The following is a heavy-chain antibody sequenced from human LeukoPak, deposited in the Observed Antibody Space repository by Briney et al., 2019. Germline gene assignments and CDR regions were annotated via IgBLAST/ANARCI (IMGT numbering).Heavy chain of an antibody. J-gene: IGHJ4*02. D-gene: IGHD6-6*01. CDR1: GYTFTGYY. CDR3: ARLERGSSGPGY. CDR2: INPNSGGT. Sequence: ASVKVSCKASGYTFTGYYMHWVRQAAGQGLEWMGWINPNSGGTNYAQKFQGRVTLTRDTSISTAYMELSRLRSDDTAVYYCARLERGSSGPGYWGQGTLATVSS. V-gene: IGHV1-2*02.